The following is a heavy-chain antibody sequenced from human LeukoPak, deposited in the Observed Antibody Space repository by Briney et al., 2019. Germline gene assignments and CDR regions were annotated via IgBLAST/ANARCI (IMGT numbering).Heavy chain of an antibody. CDR2: ISGSGGST. Sequence: GGSLRLSCAASGFTFSSYAMSWVRQAPGKGLEWVLAISGSGGSTYYADSVKGRFTISRDNSKNTLYLQMNSLRAEDTAVYYCAGPKRSGSYYPFDYWGQGTLVTVSS. V-gene: IGHV3-23*01. CDR1: GFTFSSYA. CDR3: AGPKRSGSYYPFDY. J-gene: IGHJ4*02. D-gene: IGHD1-26*01.